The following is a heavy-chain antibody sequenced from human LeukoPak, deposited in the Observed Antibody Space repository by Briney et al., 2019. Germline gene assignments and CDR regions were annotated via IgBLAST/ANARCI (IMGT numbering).Heavy chain of an antibody. J-gene: IGHJ4*02. D-gene: IGHD2-15*01. CDR3: AREEGYCSGGSCYRKKNFDY. CDR2: TYYRSKWYN. V-gene: IGHV6-1*01. CDR1: GDSVSSNSAA. Sequence: SQTLSLTCAISGDSVSSNSAAWNWIRQSPSRGLEWLGRTYYRSKWYNDYAVSVKSRITINPDTSKNQFSLQLNSVTPEDTAVYYCAREEGYCSGGSCYRKKNFDYWGQGTLVTVSS.